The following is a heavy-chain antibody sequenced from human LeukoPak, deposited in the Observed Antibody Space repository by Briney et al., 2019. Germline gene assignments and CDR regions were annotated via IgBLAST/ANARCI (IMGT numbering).Heavy chain of an antibody. J-gene: IGHJ5*02. V-gene: IGHV1-2*06. Sequence: ASVKVSCKASGGTFSSYAISWVRQAPGQGLEWMGRINPNSGGTNYAQKFQGRVTMTRDTSISTAYMELSRLRSDDTAVYYCAREARYSSSKFDPWGQGTLVTVSS. CDR3: AREARYSSSKFDP. D-gene: IGHD6-13*01. CDR2: INPNSGGT. CDR1: GGTFSSYA.